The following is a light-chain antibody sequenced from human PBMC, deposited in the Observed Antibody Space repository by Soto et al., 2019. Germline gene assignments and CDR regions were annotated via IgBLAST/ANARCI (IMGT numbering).Light chain of an antibody. Sequence: ENVLTQSPGTLSLSPGERATLSCRASQSVRSNYVAWYQQKPGQAPRLLISGASSRATGIPDRFSGSGSGTDFTLTISRREPEDFALYYCQQYGSSPITFGQGTRLDIK. CDR1: QSVRSNY. CDR3: QQYGSSPIT. V-gene: IGKV3-20*01. J-gene: IGKJ5*01. CDR2: GAS.